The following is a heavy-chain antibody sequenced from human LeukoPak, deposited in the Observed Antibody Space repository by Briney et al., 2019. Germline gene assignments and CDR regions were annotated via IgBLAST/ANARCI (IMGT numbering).Heavy chain of an antibody. CDR1: GGSISSGGYS. J-gene: IGHJ5*02. D-gene: IGHD3-10*01. CDR2: IYHSGST. CDR3: ARSRGSGSLFADYNWFDP. V-gene: IGHV4-30-2*01. Sequence: SQTLSLTCAVSGGSISSGGYSWSWIRQPPGKGLEWIGYIYHSGSTYYNPSLKSRVTTSVDRSKNQFSLKLSSVTAADTAVYYCARSRGSGSLFADYNWFDPWGQGTLVTVSS.